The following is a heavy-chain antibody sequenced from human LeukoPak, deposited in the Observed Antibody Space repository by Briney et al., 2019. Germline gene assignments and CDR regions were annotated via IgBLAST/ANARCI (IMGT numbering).Heavy chain of an antibody. CDR1: GGSISSSSYY. D-gene: IGHD5-12*01. J-gene: IGHJ4*02. CDR2: IYYSGST. CDR3: ARHQGSGYDY. Sequence: SETLSLTRTVSGGSISSSSYYWGWIRQPPGKGLEWIGSIYYSGSTYYNPSLKSRVTISVDTSKNQFSLKLSSVTAADTAVYYCARHQGSGYDYWGQGTLVTVSS. V-gene: IGHV4-39*01.